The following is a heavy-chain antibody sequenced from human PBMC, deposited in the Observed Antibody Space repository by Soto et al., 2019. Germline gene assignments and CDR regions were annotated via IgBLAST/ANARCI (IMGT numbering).Heavy chain of an antibody. D-gene: IGHD1-26*01. CDR1: GGTFSSHG. CDR2: IIPTFGTP. V-gene: IGHV1-69*06. CDR3: ARERSAQYFDF. J-gene: IGHJ4*02. Sequence: QVQLVQSGTVVQRRGSSVKVSCQASGGTFSSHGMAWVRQAPGQGLEWMGGIIPTFGTPTYAPKFQGRVTITADKSTNTAYMELSSLRSDDTGVYCCARERSAQYFDFRGQGTLITGSS.